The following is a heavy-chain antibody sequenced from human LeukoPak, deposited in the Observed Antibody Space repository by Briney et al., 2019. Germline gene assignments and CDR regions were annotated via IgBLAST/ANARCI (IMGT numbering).Heavy chain of an antibody. Sequence: PGGSLRLSCAASGFTFDNYAMTWVRQSPGKGLEWVSTVSSTGFNTYYADSVKGRFTISRDSSKNTMYLQMNSLRAEDTAVYYCAKVPASRWFFDYWGQGTLVTVSS. CDR2: VSSTGFNT. J-gene: IGHJ4*02. CDR1: GFTFDNYA. CDR3: AKVPASRWFFDY. D-gene: IGHD2-15*01. V-gene: IGHV3-23*01.